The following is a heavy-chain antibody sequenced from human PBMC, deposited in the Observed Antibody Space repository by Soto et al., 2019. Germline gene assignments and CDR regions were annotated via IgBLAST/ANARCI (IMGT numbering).Heavy chain of an antibody. CDR2: ISYTGSTI. D-gene: IGHD3-22*01. Sequence: GSLRLSCVASEFAFSNYEMNWVRQAPGKGLEWVSYISYTGSTIYYAGSVRGRFTISRDNSKNSLYLQMNSLRAEDTAVYYCARGLRNYYDRSGLHYWGQGTLVTVSS. CDR3: ARGLRNYYDRSGLHY. CDR1: EFAFSNYE. J-gene: IGHJ4*02. V-gene: IGHV3-48*03.